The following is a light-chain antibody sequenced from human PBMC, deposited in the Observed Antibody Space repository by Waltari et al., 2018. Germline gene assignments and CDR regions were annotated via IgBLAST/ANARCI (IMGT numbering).Light chain of an antibody. CDR2: SNS. V-gene: IGLV1-40*01. CDR3: QSYDSSLSGSVV. Sequence: QSVLTQPPSVSGAPGQRVTIPCTGSRSNIGAGYDVHWYQQLPGTVPKLLTTSNSIRPSGVPDRFSGSRSDTSASLAITGLQTEDEADYYCQSYDSSLSGSVVFGGGTKLTVL. CDR1: RSNIGAGYD. J-gene: IGLJ2*01.